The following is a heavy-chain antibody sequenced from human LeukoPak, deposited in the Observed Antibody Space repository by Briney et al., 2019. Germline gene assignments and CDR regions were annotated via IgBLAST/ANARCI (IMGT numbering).Heavy chain of an antibody. Sequence: GGSLRLSCAASGFTVDRKHMTWVRQAPGKGLQWISFIYTGGNTYYSDSVKGRFTVSRDTSKNTLYLQMDSPRDEDTGVYRCAARDGGDYPYFDYWGPGTLVTVSS. J-gene: IGHJ4*02. D-gene: IGHD4-17*01. CDR2: IYTGGNT. V-gene: IGHV3-66*01. CDR3: AARDGGDYPYFDY. CDR1: GFTVDRKH.